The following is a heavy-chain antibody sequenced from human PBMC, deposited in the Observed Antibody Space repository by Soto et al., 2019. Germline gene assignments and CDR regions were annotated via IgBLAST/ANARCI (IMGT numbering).Heavy chain of an antibody. D-gene: IGHD2-8*01. CDR1: GYTFTHYY. Sequence: QVQLVKSGAEVKKPGASVKVSCKASGYTFTHYYIHWVRQAPGQGLEWMGMINPSGGSTDYAQKLQGRVTMTTDTSTTTVSMELRSLSSDETAVYYCARPPFPGCINGMCNPCDHWGQGTLGTVSS. CDR2: INPSGGST. J-gene: IGHJ4*02. CDR3: ARPPFPGCINGMCNPCDH. V-gene: IGHV1-46*01.